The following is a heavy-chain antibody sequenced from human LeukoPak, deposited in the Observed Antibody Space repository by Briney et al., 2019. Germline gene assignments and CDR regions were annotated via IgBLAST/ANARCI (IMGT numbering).Heavy chain of an antibody. V-gene: IGHV3-7*01. Sequence: GGSLRLSCAASGFTFTNAWMSWVRQAPGKGLEWVANIKQDGSEKYYVDSVKGRFTISRDNAKNSLYLQMNSLRAEDTAVYYCARERSPFCSGGSCYSDYWGQGTLVTVSS. CDR1: GFTFTNAW. J-gene: IGHJ4*02. CDR2: IKQDGSEK. CDR3: ARERSPFCSGGSCYSDY. D-gene: IGHD2-15*01.